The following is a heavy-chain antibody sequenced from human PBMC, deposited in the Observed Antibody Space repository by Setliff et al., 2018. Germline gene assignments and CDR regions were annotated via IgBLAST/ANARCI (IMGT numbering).Heavy chain of an antibody. V-gene: IGHV3-11*04. J-gene: IGHJ5*02. CDR2: ISSSGISI. CDR1: GFSFSDNY. D-gene: IGHD6-25*01. Sequence: PGGSLRLSCAASGFSFSDNYMSWIRQAPGKGLEWVAYISSSGISIDYADSVRGRFTISRDNAQKTLYLHMNNLRADDTAVFYCVPGRGSWGQGALVTVSS. CDR3: VPGRGS.